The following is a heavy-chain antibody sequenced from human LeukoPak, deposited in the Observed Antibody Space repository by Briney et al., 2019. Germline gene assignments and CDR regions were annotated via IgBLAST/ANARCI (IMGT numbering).Heavy chain of an antibody. CDR3: ATYGSGSYSWYYFDY. D-gene: IGHD3-10*01. CDR2: ISGSGGST. CDR1: GFTFSTYA. J-gene: IGHJ4*02. V-gene: IGHV3-23*01. Sequence: GGSLRLSCAASGFTFSTYAMSWVRQAPGKGLEWVSAISGSGGSTYYADSVKGRFTISRDNSKNTLYLQMNSLRAEDTAVYYCATYGSGSYSWYYFDYRGQGTLVTVSS.